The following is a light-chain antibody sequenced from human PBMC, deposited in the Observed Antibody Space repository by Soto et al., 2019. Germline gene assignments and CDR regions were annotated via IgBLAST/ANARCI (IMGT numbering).Light chain of an antibody. V-gene: IGKV3-20*01. CDR3: EPHGGSPRK. J-gene: IGKJ5*01. CDR1: QSVSSSF. CDR2: AAS. Sequence: RATLCLARGERISRCCTDSQSVSSSFLAWYQQKPGQAPRLLIFAASSRDSGIPDRVSCTGAGTDVTLTISRLEPEDFAIYSCEPHGGSPRKFGQGTRLEIK.